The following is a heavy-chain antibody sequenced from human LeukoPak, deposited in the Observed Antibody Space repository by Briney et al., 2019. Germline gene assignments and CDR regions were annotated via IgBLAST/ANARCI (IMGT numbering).Heavy chain of an antibody. CDR1: GFTFSSYS. J-gene: IGHJ4*02. D-gene: IGHD3-22*01. CDR2: ISSSSSYI. CDR3: ARGGRYYYDISGPLNYFDY. Sequence: GGSPRLSCAASGFTFSSYSMNWVRQAPGKGLEWVSSISSSSSYIYYADSVKGRFTISRDNAKNSLYLQMNSLRAEDTAVYYCARGGRYYYDISGPLNYFDYWGQGTLVTVSS. V-gene: IGHV3-21*01.